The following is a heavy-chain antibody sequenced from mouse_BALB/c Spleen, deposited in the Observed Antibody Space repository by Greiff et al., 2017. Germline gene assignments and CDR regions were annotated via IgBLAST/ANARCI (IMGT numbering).Heavy chain of an antibody. V-gene: IGHV5-12-2*01. CDR1: GFTFSSYT. CDR2: ISNGGGST. Sequence: EVKLVESGGGLVQPGGSLKLSCAASGFTFSSYTMSWVRQTPEKRLEWVAYISNGGGSTYYPDTVKGRFTISRDNAKNTLYLQMSSLKSEDTAMYYCARRYDYDFYAMDYWGQGTSVTVSS. J-gene: IGHJ4*01. CDR3: ARRYDYDFYAMDY. D-gene: IGHD2-4*01.